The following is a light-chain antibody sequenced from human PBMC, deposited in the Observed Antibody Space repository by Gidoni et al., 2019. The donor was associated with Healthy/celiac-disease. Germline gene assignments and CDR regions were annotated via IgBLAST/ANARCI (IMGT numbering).Light chain of an antibody. V-gene: IGKV3-15*01. CDR2: GAS. CDR3: QQYNNWPSWT. CDR1: QSVSSN. J-gene: IGKJ1*01. Sequence: EIVMPQSPATLSVSPGERATLSCRASQSVSSNLAWYQQKPGQAPRLLIYGASTRATGIPARFSGSGSGTEFTLTISSLQSEDFAVYYCQQYNNWPSWTFGQXTKVEIK.